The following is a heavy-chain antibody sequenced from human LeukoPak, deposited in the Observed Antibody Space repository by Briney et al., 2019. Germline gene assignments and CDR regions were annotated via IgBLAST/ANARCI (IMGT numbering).Heavy chain of an antibody. Sequence: GGSLRLSCAASGFTFSSYGMHWVRQAPGRGLEWVAFIRYDGSNKYYADSVKGRFTISRDNSKNTLYLQMNSLRAEDTAVYYCARDPGGYRPHHALLFDYWGQGTLVTVSS. CDR3: ARDPGGYRPHHALLFDY. D-gene: IGHD5-12*01. CDR2: IRYDGSNK. J-gene: IGHJ4*02. CDR1: GFTFSSYG. V-gene: IGHV3-30*02.